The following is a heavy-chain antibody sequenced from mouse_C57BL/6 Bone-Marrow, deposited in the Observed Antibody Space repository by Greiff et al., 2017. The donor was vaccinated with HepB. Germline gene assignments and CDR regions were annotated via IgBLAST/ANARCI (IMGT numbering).Heavy chain of an antibody. Sequence: DVQLQESGPELVKPGASVKIPCKASGYTFTDYNMDWVKQSHGKSLEWIGDINPNNGGTIYNQKFKGKATLTVDKSSSTAYMELRSLTSEDTAVYYCAREGDGGFAYWGQGTLVTVSA. CDR2: INPNNGGT. V-gene: IGHV1-18*01. J-gene: IGHJ3*01. CDR3: AREGDGGFAY. CDR1: GYTFTDYN. D-gene: IGHD2-3*01.